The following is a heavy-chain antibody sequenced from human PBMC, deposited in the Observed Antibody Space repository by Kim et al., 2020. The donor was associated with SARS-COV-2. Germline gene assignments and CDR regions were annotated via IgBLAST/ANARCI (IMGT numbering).Heavy chain of an antibody. CDR3: VRLRLHAANWFDP. CDR2: INAGDGDT. D-gene: IGHD3-16*01. CDR1: GYAFSSYD. Sequence: ASVKVSCKASGYAFSSYDIHWVRQVSGQKFEWMGWINAGDGDTKYSQRFQDRVTFSRDTSASTAFMELRSLGSQDTAVYYCVRLRLHAANWFDPWGQGTLVTVSS. J-gene: IGHJ5*02. V-gene: IGHV1-3*01.